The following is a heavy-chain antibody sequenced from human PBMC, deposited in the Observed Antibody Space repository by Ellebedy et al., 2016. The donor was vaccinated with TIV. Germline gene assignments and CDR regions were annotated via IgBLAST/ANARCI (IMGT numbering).Heavy chain of an antibody. D-gene: IGHD2-2*03. CDR2: IYPGDSDT. J-gene: IGHJ5*02. CDR3: ARQYGYCSSTSCYKNWFDP. CDR1: GYSFTSLW. Sequence: GESLKISXKGSGYSFTSLWIGWVRQMPGKGLEWMGIIYPGDSDTRYSPSFQGQVTISADKSISTAYLQWSSLKASDTAMYYCARQYGYCSSTSCYKNWFDPWGQGTLVTVSS. V-gene: IGHV5-51*01.